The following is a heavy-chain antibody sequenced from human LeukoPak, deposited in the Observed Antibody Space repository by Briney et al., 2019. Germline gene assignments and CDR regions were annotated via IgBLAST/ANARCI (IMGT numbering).Heavy chain of an antibody. D-gene: IGHD2-2*01. V-gene: IGHV1-69*05. CDR1: GGTFSSYA. J-gene: IGHJ6*03. Sequence: SVKVSCKASGGTFSSYAISWVRQAPGQGLEWMGRIIPIFGTANYAQKFQGRVTITTDASTSTAYMELSSLRSEDTAVYYCARGPGAAMVDILDYYYYMDVWGKGTTVTVSS. CDR2: IIPIFGTA. CDR3: ARGPGAAMVDILDYYYYMDV.